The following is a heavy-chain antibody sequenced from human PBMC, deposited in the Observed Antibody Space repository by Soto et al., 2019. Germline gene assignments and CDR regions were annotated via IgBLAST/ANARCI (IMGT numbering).Heavy chain of an antibody. CDR3: TTSISGVVTAL. CDR1: GFTFSNAW. J-gene: IGHJ4*02. V-gene: IGHV3-15*07. D-gene: IGHD3-3*01. CDR2: IRSISDGGTT. Sequence: EVQLVESGGGLVKPGGSLRLSCAASGFTFSNAWMNWVRQAPGKGLEWVGRIRSISDGGTTDYAAPARGRFTFSRDDSKDTLFLQMNSLKIEDTAVYYCTTSISGVVTALWGQGTLVTVSS.